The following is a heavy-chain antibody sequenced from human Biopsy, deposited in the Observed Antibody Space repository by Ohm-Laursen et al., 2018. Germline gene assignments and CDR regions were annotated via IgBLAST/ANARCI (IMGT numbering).Heavy chain of an antibody. Sequence: SLRLSCAASGFSFRDYRMHWVRQGPGKGLMWVSQIKQDGTISSYAEPVKGRFTISRDNAKNTLHLQMNSLRAKDTAVYYCTGDSGGLGDYWGQGTLVTVSS. CDR1: GFSFRDYR. CDR2: IKQDGTIS. J-gene: IGHJ4*02. CDR3: TGDSGGLGDY. V-gene: IGHV3-74*01. D-gene: IGHD2-8*02.